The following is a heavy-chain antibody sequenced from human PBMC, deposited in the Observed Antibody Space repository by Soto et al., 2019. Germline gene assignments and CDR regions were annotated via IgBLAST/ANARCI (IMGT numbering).Heavy chain of an antibody. D-gene: IGHD4-17*01. CDR1: GGSISTYY. CDR2: TYYSGST. Sequence: SETLSLTCTVSGGSISTYYWSWIRQPPGKGLECIGYTYYSGSTNYNPSLKSRVTISVDTSKKQFSLKLSSVTAADTAVYYCASYGGNSAYSFDYWGQGTLVTAPQ. J-gene: IGHJ4*02. V-gene: IGHV4-59*01. CDR3: ASYGGNSAYSFDY.